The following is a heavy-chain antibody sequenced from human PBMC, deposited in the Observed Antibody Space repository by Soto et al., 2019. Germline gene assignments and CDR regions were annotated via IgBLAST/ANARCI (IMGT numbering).Heavy chain of an antibody. CDR1: GGSISSSSYY. V-gene: IGHV4-39*02. Sequence: PSETLSLTCTVSGGSISSSSYYWGWIRQPPGKGLEWIGSIYYSGSTYYNPSLKSRVTISVDTSKNQFSLKLSSVTAADTAVYYCARDNGRENYYDSSGYWYYSDDWGQGTLVTVSS. CDR2: IYYSGST. CDR3: ARDNGRENYYDSSGYWYYSDD. J-gene: IGHJ4*02. D-gene: IGHD3-22*01.